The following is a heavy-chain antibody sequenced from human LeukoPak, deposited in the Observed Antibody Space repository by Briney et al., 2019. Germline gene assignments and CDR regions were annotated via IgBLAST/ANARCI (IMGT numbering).Heavy chain of an antibody. CDR1: GLTFNNYA. CDR3: AKGKYYDFWSGYSVFDY. CDR2: ISGGGGTT. J-gene: IGHJ4*02. D-gene: IGHD3-3*01. V-gene: IGHV3-23*01. Sequence: GRSLRLSCAASGLTFNNYAMTWVRQAPGKGREWVSGISGGGGTTYYADSVKGRFTISRDTSKNTLYLQMNSLRTEDTAVYYCAKGKYYDFWSGYSVFDYWGQGTLVTVSS.